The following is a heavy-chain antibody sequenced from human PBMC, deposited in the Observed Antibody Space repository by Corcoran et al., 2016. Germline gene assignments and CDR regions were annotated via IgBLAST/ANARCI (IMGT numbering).Heavy chain of an antibody. CDR2: IIPIFGTA. Sequence: QVQLVQSGAEVKKPGSSVKVSCKASGGTFSSYAISWVRQAPGQGLEWMGGIIPIFGTANYAQKFQGRVTITADESTSTAYMELSSLRSEDTAVYYWAMGGGYDILTGYYKYYYYGMDVWGQGTTVTVSS. D-gene: IGHD3-9*01. CDR3: AMGGGYDILTGYYKYYYYGMDV. CDR1: GGTFSSYA. V-gene: IGHV1-69*01. J-gene: IGHJ6*02.